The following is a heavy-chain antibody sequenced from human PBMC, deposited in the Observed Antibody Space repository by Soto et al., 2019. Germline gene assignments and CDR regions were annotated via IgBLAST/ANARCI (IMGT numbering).Heavy chain of an antibody. J-gene: IGHJ3*02. CDR2: IHNRGST. D-gene: IGHD3-16*02. CDR3: ARPDPSDYFWGSYRYAAAFAI. V-gene: IGHV4-39*01. Sequence: SQTLCLTCTVSGGSISTSSYYWGCIRQAPEKRLEWIGSIHNRGSTYYNPSLKSRVTISVDTSKNQFSLKLSSVTAAYTAVYYCARPDPSDYFWGSYRYAAAFAIWGQGTMVLVSS. CDR1: GGSISTSSYY.